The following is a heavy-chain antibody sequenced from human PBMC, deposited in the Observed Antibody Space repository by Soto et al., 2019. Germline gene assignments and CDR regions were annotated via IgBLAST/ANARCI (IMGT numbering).Heavy chain of an antibody. CDR1: GYTVGRYG. CDR3: ARRIQFSGSYYGMDV. J-gene: IGHJ6*02. CDR2: INPYNGNA. D-gene: IGHD1-26*01. V-gene: IGHV1-18*04. Sequence: QVQLVQSGAEVKKPGASVKVSCKASGYTVGRYGVTWVRQAPGQGLEWMGWINPYNGNANYGQKLQGRVTMTTDTFTSTAYMELRSLRSDDTAVYYCARRIQFSGSYYGMDVWGQGTTVTVSS.